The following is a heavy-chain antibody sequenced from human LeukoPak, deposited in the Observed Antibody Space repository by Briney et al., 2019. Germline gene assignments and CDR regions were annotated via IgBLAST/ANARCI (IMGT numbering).Heavy chain of an antibody. CDR1: GGSLSSHY. V-gene: IGHV4-59*11. Sequence: SETLSLTCTVSGGSLSSHYWSWIRQPPGKGLEWIGHFYYTGSTDYNPSLKSRVTISVDTSKNRFSLKLSSVTAADTAVYYCARVEMATIRGYYYYYMDVWGKGTTVTVSS. D-gene: IGHD5-24*01. CDR2: FYYTGST. J-gene: IGHJ6*03. CDR3: ARVEMATIRGYYYYYMDV.